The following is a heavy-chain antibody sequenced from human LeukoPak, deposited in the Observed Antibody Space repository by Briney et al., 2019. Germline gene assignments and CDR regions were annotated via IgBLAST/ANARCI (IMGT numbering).Heavy chain of an antibody. CDR2: IYYSGST. D-gene: IGHD5-24*01. CDR1: GGSISSSSYY. J-gene: IGHJ4*02. Sequence: SETLSLTCTVSGGSISSSSYYWGWIRQPPGKGLEWIGSIYYSGSTYYNPSLNSRVTMSVDTSKNQFSLKLSSVTAADTAVYYCARFQLAEMAFDYWGQGTLVTVSS. CDR3: ARFQLAEMAFDY. V-gene: IGHV4-39*07.